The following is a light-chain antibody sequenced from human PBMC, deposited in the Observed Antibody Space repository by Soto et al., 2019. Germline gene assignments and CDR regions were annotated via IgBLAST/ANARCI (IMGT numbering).Light chain of an antibody. J-gene: IGKJ1*01. V-gene: IGKV1-27*01. CDR2: GAS. Sequence: IQMAQSPSSMSAYVGDRVTITCRASRGIYTHLAWYQQKPGNAPKLLIYGASTLQSGVPSRFSASGSGTDFFLTISGLQSEDVGTYFCQTYDKAPWTFGPGTRV. CDR1: RGIYTH. CDR3: QTYDKAPWT.